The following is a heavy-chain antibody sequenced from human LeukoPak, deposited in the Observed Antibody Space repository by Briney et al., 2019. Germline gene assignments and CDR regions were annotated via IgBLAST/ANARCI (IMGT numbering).Heavy chain of an antibody. D-gene: IGHD4-17*01. J-gene: IGHJ6*03. CDR2: ISSSGSTI. Sequence: PGGSLRLSCAASGFTFSSYEMNWVRQAPGKGLEWVSYISSSGSTIYYADSVKGRFTISRDNAKNSLYLQMNSLRAEDTAVYYCARGVRGYGDYDGPYYYMDVWGKGTTVTVSS. V-gene: IGHV3-48*03. CDR3: ARGVRGYGDYDGPYYYMDV. CDR1: GFTFSSYE.